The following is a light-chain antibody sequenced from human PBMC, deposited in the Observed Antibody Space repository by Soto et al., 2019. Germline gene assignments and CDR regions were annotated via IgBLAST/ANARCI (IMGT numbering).Light chain of an antibody. CDR2: EVR. V-gene: IGLV2-14*01. J-gene: IGLJ1*01. CDR1: SRDIGYYNY. Sequence: QSALTQPASVSESPGQSIPVSCTGTSRDIGYYNYVSWYQQHPGEAPKPIIYEVRNRPSGVSTRFSGSKSGNTASLIISGLQAEDEADYFCSSYTNTDVYVFGTGTKVTVL. CDR3: SSYTNTDVYV.